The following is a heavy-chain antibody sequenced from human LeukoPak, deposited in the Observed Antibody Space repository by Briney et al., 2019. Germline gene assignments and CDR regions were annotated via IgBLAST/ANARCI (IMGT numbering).Heavy chain of an antibody. Sequence: GGSLRLSCAASGFTFSSYEMNWVRQAPGKGLEWVSYISSSGSTIYYADSVKDRFTISRDNAKNSLYLQMNSLRAEDTAVYYCARDYTIFGVVIISYYYYGMDVWGQGTTVTVSS. CDR1: GFTFSSYE. CDR2: ISSSGSTI. CDR3: ARDYTIFGVVIISYYYYGMDV. V-gene: IGHV3-48*03. J-gene: IGHJ6*02. D-gene: IGHD3-3*01.